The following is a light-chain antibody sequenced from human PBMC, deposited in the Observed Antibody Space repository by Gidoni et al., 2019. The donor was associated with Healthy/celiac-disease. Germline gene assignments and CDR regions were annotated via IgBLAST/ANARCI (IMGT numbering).Light chain of an antibody. CDR3: QQSYSTLQT. V-gene: IGKV1-39*01. CDR2: AAS. J-gene: IGKJ1*01. CDR1: QSISSY. Sequence: DIQMTQSPSSLSASVGDRVTITCRASQSISSYLNWYQQKPGKAPKLLIYAASCLQSGVPSRFSGSGSGTDFTLTISSLQPEDFATYYCQQSYSTLQTFGQGTKVEIK.